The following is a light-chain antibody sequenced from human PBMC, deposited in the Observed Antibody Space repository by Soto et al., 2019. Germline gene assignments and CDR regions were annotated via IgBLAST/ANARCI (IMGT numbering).Light chain of an antibody. Sequence: QSALTQPRSVSGSPGQSVTISCTGTSSDVGSYNYVSWYQQHPGKAPKLMIYDVSKRPSGVPDRFSGSKSGNTASLTISGLQAEDEADYYCNSFTTSSTYVFGTGTKLTVL. V-gene: IGLV2-11*01. CDR3: NSFTTSSTYV. J-gene: IGLJ1*01. CDR1: SSDVGSYNY. CDR2: DVS.